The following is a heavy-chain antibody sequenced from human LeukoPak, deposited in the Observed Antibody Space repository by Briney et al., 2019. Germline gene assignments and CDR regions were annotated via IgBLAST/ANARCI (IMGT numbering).Heavy chain of an antibody. J-gene: IGHJ4*02. D-gene: IGHD1-26*01. CDR3: AKDETGVGATSYY. CDR1: GFTFSSYN. Sequence: PGGSLRLSCAASGFTFSSYNINWVRQAPGKGLEWVSYISTASSTMYYAGSVKGRFTISRDNARNSVFLQMNSLRAEDTAVYYCAKDETGVGATSYYWGQGTLVTVSS. V-gene: IGHV3-48*04. CDR2: ISTASSTM.